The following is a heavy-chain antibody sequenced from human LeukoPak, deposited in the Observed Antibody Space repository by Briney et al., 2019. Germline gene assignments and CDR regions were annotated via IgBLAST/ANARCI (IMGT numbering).Heavy chain of an antibody. D-gene: IGHD3-9*01. CDR1: GYTLTELS. Sequence: ASVKVSCKLSGYTLTELSMHWVRQAPGKGLEWMGGFHPEDNVTINAQSFQGRVTKTEDTSTNTAYMELNSLRSEDTAVYYCATDRLNYDILTGYNSRPSWDAFDIWGQGTMVTVSS. CDR2: FHPEDNVT. J-gene: IGHJ3*02. V-gene: IGHV1-24*01. CDR3: ATDRLNYDILTGYNSRPSWDAFDI.